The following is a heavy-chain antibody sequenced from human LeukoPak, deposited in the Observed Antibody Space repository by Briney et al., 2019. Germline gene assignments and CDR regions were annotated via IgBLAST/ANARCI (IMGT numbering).Heavy chain of an antibody. D-gene: IGHD3/OR15-3a*01. J-gene: IGHJ4*02. CDR3: ARDDGFSCYSY. V-gene: IGHV3-7*01. Sequence: PGGSLRLSSAASGFTFSSYWMTWVRQAPGKGLEWVANMNLDGSEKYYVDSVKGRFIISRDNAKNSLFLQMNSLIAEDTAVYYCARDDGFSCYSYWGQGTLVTVSS. CDR2: MNLDGSEK. CDR1: GFTFSSYW.